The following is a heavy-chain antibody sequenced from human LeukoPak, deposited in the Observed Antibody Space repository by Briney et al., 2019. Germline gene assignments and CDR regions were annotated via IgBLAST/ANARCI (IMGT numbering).Heavy chain of an antibody. CDR2: INTDGSST. V-gene: IGHV3-74*01. Sequence: GGSLRLSCAVSGFTFSSYWMHWVRQVPGKGLVWVSRINTDGSSTSYADSVKGRFTISRDNSKNTLYLQMNSLRAEDTAVYYCARDKARAFDIWGQGTMVTVSS. CDR3: ARDKARAFDI. CDR1: GFTFSSYW. D-gene: IGHD6-6*01. J-gene: IGHJ3*02.